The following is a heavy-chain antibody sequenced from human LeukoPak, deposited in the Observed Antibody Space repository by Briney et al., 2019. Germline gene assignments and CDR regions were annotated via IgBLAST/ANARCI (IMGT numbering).Heavy chain of an antibody. CDR2: IIPIFGTA. Sequence: SVKVSCKASGGTFSSYAISWVRQAPGQGLEWMGGIIPIFGTANYAQKFQGRVTITADESTSTAYMELSSLRSEDTAVYYCAREVYSSSWYGHYFDYWGQGTLVTVSS. CDR3: AREVYSSSWYGHYFDY. V-gene: IGHV1-69*13. D-gene: IGHD6-13*01. J-gene: IGHJ4*02. CDR1: GGTFSSYA.